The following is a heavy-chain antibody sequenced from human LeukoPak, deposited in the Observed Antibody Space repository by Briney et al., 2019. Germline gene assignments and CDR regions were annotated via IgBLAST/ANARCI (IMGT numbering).Heavy chain of an antibody. CDR2: INHSGST. V-gene: IGHV4-34*01. Sequence: SETLSLTCAVYGGSFSGYYWSWIRQPPGKGLEWIGEINHSGSTNYNPSLKSRVTISVDTSKNQFSLKLSSVTAADTVVYYCASRGYKAPFDYWGQGTLVTVSS. J-gene: IGHJ4*02. CDR1: GGSFSGYY. CDR3: ASRGYKAPFDY. D-gene: IGHD6-25*01.